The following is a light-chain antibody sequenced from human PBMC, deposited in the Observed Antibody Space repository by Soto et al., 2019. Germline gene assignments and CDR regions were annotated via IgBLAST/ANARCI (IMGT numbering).Light chain of an antibody. Sequence: EIVLTQSPGTLSLAPGQRATLSCRASQSVTTNYLAWYQQKPGQAPRLLISGASFRAAGIPDRFSGSGSGTDFTLTINTLEPGDFAVYFCQQYDSSPFTFCPGTTVDI. V-gene: IGKV3-20*01. CDR1: QSVTTNY. CDR2: GAS. CDR3: QQYDSSPFT. J-gene: IGKJ3*01.